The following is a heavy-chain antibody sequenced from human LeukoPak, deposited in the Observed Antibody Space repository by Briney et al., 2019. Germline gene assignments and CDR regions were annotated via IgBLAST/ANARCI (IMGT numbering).Heavy chain of an antibody. Sequence: PSETLSLTCTVSGGSISSYYWSWIRQPPGKGLEWIGYIYYSGSTNYNPSLKSRVTISVDTSKNQFSLKLSSVTAADTAVYYCARPKYGDAAYFALWGRGALVTVSS. CDR3: ARPKYGDAAYFAL. V-gene: IGHV4-59*01. D-gene: IGHD4-17*01. CDR1: GGSISSYY. CDR2: IYYSGST. J-gene: IGHJ2*01.